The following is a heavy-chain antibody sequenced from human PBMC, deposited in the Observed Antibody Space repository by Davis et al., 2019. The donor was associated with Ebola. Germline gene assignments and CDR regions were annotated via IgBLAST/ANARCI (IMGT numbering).Heavy chain of an antibody. CDR2: ISSSSSTI. D-gene: IGHD3-22*01. CDR3: AREGWKYYYDSSGYHTYYGMDV. Sequence: ESLRLSCAASGFTFSSYSMNWVRQAPGKGLEWVSYISSSSSTIYYADSVKGRFNISRDNAKNSLYLQMNSLRDEDTAVYYCAREGWKYYYDSSGYHTYYGMDVWGKGTTVTVSS. V-gene: IGHV3-48*02. J-gene: IGHJ6*04. CDR1: GFTFSSYS.